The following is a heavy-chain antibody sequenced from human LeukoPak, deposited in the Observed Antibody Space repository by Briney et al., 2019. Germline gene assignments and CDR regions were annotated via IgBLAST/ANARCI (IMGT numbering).Heavy chain of an antibody. CDR1: GFTFSSYS. Sequence: GGSLRLSCAASGFTFSSYSMNWVRQAPGKGLEWVSSISSSSSYIYYADSLKGRFTISRDNAKNSLYLQMNSLRAEDTAVYYCARGFRGSGTLDYWGQGTLVTVSS. CDR3: ARGFRGSGTLDY. D-gene: IGHD3-10*01. V-gene: IGHV3-21*01. CDR2: ISSSSSYI. J-gene: IGHJ4*02.